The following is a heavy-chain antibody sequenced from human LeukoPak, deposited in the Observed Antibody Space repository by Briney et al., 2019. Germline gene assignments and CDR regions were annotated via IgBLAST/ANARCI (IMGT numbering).Heavy chain of an antibody. CDR2: ISNSGGGT. D-gene: IGHD6-13*01. Sequence: PGGSLRLSCAASGFTFSSYAMSWVRQAPGKGLEWVSAISNSGGGTYYADSVKGRFTVSRDDSKNTLYLQMNSLRAEDTAVYYCARTGRAGSSWYRGIDYFDYWGQGTLVTVSS. CDR3: ARTGRAGSSWYRGIDYFDY. J-gene: IGHJ4*02. V-gene: IGHV3-23*01. CDR1: GFTFSSYA.